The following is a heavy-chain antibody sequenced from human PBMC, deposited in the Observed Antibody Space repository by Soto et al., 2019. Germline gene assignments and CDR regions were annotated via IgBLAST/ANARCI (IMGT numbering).Heavy chain of an antibody. Sequence: SETLSFTCTVSGGSISSSSYYWGWIRQPPGKGLEWIGSIYYSGSTYYNPSLKSRVTISVDTSKNQFSLKLSSVTAADTAVYYCATEGYCSGGSCYPVDDAFDIWGQGTMVTVSS. V-gene: IGHV4-39*01. CDR3: ATEGYCSGGSCYPVDDAFDI. J-gene: IGHJ3*02. D-gene: IGHD2-15*01. CDR1: GGSISSSSYY. CDR2: IYYSGST.